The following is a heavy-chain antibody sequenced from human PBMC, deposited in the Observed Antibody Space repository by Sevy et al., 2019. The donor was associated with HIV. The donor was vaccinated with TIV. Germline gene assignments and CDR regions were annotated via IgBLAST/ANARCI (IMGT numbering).Heavy chain of an antibody. D-gene: IGHD3-16*01. Sequence: GGSLRLSCTASGFTLSEYGMHWVRQAPGKGLEWVAVISHDGRNNKYNADSVKGRFTISRDNSKNTVYLQMNSLRVEDTAIYYCARDWGEILSSAFKTWGQGTLVTVSS. CDR1: GFTLSEYG. CDR2: ISHDGRNNK. V-gene: IGHV3-30*04. J-gene: IGHJ4*02. CDR3: ARDWGEILSSAFKT.